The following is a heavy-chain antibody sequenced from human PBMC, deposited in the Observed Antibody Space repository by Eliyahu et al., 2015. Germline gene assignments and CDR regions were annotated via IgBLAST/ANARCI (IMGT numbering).Heavy chain of an antibody. V-gene: IGHV1-58*01. CDR3: AATVLFGSGTFYGMDV. CDR2: IVVGSGST. CDR1: GFXFXXSA. J-gene: IGHJ6*02. Sequence: QMQLVQSGPEVKKPGTSVKVSCXASGFXFXXSAVQWVRQARGQRLEWIGWIVVGSGSTNYAQKFQERVTITRDMSTSTAYMELSSLRSEDTAVYYCAATVLFGSGTFYGMDVWGQGTTVTVSS. D-gene: IGHD3-10*01.